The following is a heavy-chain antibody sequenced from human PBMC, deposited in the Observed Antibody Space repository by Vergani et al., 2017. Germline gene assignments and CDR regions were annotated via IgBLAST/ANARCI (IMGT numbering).Heavy chain of an antibody. V-gene: IGHV1-24*01. Sequence: QVQLVQSGSEVRKTGASVKVSCQDSGYSLTELTIHWGRQAPGKGLEWMGGFDHEHGEVTFAHHMQGRVTMTEDRATDTAYMELSSLRPEDTALYYCALVTNYYDSSGYFLDYWGQGALVTVSS. D-gene: IGHD3-22*01. J-gene: IGHJ4*02. CDR3: ALVTNYYDSSGYFLDY. CDR1: GYSLTELT. CDR2: FDHEHGEV.